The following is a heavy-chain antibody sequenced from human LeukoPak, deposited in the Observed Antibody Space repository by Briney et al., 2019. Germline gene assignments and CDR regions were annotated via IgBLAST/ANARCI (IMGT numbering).Heavy chain of an antibody. Sequence: SETLSLTCTVPGGSISSYYWSWMRQPPGKGLEGIGYIYYSGSTNYNPSLKSRVTISVDTSKNQFSLKLSSVTAADTAVYYCARESNLFGVADDALDIWGQGTMVTVSS. D-gene: IGHD3-3*01. V-gene: IGHV4-59*01. CDR1: GGSISSYY. J-gene: IGHJ3*02. CDR3: ARESNLFGVADDALDI. CDR2: IYYSGST.